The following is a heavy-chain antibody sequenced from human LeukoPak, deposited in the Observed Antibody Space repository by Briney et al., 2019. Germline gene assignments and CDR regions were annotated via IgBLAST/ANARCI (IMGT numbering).Heavy chain of an antibody. D-gene: IGHD3-9*01. CDR1: GGSISSYY. Sequence: PSETLSLTCTVSGGSISSYYWSWIRQPPGKGLEWIGYIYYSGSTNYNPSLKSRVTISVDTSKNQFSLKLSSLTAADTAVYYCARLADTAILTGDTSTNYYYNYGMDVWGQGTTVTVSS. CDR3: ARLADTAILTGDTSTNYYYNYGMDV. V-gene: IGHV4-59*08. CDR2: IYYSGST. J-gene: IGHJ6*02.